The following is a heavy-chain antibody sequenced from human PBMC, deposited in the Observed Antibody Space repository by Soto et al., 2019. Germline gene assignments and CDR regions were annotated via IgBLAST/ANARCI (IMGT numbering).Heavy chain of an antibody. D-gene: IGHD3-9*01. CDR2: ISGSGGST. Sequence: PGGSLGLSCAASGFTFSSYAMSWVRQAPGKGLEWVSAISGSGGSTYYADSVKGRFTISRDNSKNTLYLQMNSLRAEDTAVYYCAKGRALLRYFDWPDYWGQGTLVTVSS. CDR3: AKGRALLRYFDWPDY. CDR1: GFTFSSYA. J-gene: IGHJ4*02. V-gene: IGHV3-23*01.